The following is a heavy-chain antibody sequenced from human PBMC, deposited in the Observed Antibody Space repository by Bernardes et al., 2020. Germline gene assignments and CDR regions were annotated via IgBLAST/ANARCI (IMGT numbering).Heavy chain of an antibody. CDR3: ARHGLLDIVATITAYFDY. CDR1: GGSISSSSYY. V-gene: IGHV4-39*01. J-gene: IGHJ4*02. CDR2: IYYSGST. Sequence: SETLSLTCTVSGGSISSSSYYWGWIRQPPGKGLEWIGSIYYSGSTYYNPSLKSRVTISVDTSKNQFSLKLSSVTAADTAVYYCARHGLLDIVATITAYFDYWGQGTLVTVSS. D-gene: IGHD5-12*01.